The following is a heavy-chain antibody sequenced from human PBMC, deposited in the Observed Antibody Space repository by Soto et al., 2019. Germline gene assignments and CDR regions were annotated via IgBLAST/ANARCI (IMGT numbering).Heavy chain of an antibody. V-gene: IGHV4-61*08. D-gene: IGHD6-19*01. CDR2: ISYSGTSGST. Sequence: QVQLQESGPGLVKPSETLSLTCTVSGASVSTAGYYWTWIRQPPGKGLEWIGYISYSGTSGSTNYTPSLKSRGTPSLDTYNNHFSLTLKSVSAADTAVYYFARLNRLDPVAASYYHSMDVWGQGTTVTVSS. CDR3: ARLNRLDPVAASYYHSMDV. CDR1: GASVSTAGYY. J-gene: IGHJ6*02.